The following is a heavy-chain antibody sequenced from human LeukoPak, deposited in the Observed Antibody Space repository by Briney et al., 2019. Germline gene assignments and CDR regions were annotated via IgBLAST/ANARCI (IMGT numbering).Heavy chain of an antibody. J-gene: IGHJ4*02. D-gene: IGHD3-22*01. CDR1: GFTFSSYA. CDR2: INHSGST. CDR3: ASLDYDSSGYYLGPDY. V-gene: IGHV4-34*01. Sequence: GSLRLSCAASGFTFSSYAMSWIRQPPGKGLEWIGEINHSGSTNYNPSLKSRVTISVDTSKNQFSLKLSSVTAADTAVYYCASLDYDSSGYYLGPDYWGQGTLVTVSS.